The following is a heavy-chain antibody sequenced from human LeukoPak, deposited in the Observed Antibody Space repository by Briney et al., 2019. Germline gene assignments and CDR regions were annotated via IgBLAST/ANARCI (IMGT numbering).Heavy chain of an antibody. J-gene: IGHJ3*02. CDR3: ARSRDDAFDI. CDR2: INPDSGGT. Sequence: ASVKVSCKASGYIFTGYYIHWVRQAPGQGLEWMGWINPDSGGTNSAQKFQGRVTMTRDTSIPTAYMELSRLISDDTAVYYCARSRDDAFDIWGQGTMVTVSS. CDR1: GYIFTGYY. V-gene: IGHV1-2*02.